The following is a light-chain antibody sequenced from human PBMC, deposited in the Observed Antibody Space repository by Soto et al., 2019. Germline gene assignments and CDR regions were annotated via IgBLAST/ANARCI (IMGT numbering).Light chain of an antibody. CDR3: QQYNYWPKT. CDR1: ESISNN. CDR2: GAS. V-gene: IGKV3-15*01. J-gene: IGKJ1*01. Sequence: EIVMTQSPATLSVSPGARATLSCRASESISNNLAWYQQKPGQAPKLLMFGASTWASGVPARFSGSGSGTEFTLTISSLQPEDFATYYCQQYNYWPKTFGQGTKVDIK.